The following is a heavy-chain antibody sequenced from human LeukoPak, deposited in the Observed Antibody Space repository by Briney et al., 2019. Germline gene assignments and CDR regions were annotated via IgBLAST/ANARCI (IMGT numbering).Heavy chain of an antibody. CDR3: ARAFLVGYSPEEFFFDY. D-gene: IGHD2-15*01. J-gene: IGHJ4*02. CDR2: IYHLGAT. Sequence: SGTLSLTCAVSGGSISSSNWWSWVRQPPGKGLEWIGDIYHLGATNYNPSLNSRVTISVDKSKNQFSLNLSSVTAADTAVYYCARAFLVGYSPEEFFFDYWGQGTLVTVSS. CDR1: GGSISSSNW. V-gene: IGHV4-4*02.